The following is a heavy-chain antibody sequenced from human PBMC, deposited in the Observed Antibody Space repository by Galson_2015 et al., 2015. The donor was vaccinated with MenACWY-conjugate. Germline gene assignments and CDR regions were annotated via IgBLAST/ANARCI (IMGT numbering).Heavy chain of an antibody. J-gene: IGHJ4*02. CDR1: GYTSTSDS. CDR3: AGRNSSGGRGDFDY. D-gene: IGHD2-15*01. Sequence: SVKVSCKASGYTSTSDSIQWVRQAPGQGLEWMGRLNTSSGTRTYAQKFQGRVTMTREPSYMELYSLRSEETAVYYCAGRNSSGGRGDFDYWGQVTLVTFSS. V-gene: IGHV1-46*01. CDR2: LNTSSGTR.